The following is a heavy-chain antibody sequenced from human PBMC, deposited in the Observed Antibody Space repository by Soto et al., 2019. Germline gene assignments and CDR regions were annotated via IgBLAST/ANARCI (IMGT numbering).Heavy chain of an antibody. J-gene: IGHJ5*02. Sequence: EVQLLESGGGLVQPGGSLRLSCAASGFTFSGYAMSWVRQAPGKGLEWVSAIGSGSPFYADSVKGRFTISRDNANRRLELKMSSLRADDTAVYFCAQDLGSSWYHYNSFAPGGQGTLVTVSS. CDR2: IGSGSP. V-gene: IGHV3-23*01. D-gene: IGHD6-13*01. CDR1: GFTFSGYA. CDR3: AQDLGSSWYHYNSFAP.